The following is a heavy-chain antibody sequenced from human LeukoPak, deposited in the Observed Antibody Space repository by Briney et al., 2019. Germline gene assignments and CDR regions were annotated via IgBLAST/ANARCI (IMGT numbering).Heavy chain of an antibody. CDR3: ARVGGGSGSYYRYNWFDP. CDR2: INHSGST. J-gene: IGHJ5*02. V-gene: IGHV4-34*01. D-gene: IGHD3-10*01. CDR1: GGSFSGYY. Sequence: PSETLSLTCAVYGGSFSGYYWSWIRQPPGKGVEWIGEINHSGSTNYNPSLKSRVTISVDTSKNQFSLKLSSVTAADTAVYYCARVGGGSGSYYRYNWFDPWGQGTLVTVSS.